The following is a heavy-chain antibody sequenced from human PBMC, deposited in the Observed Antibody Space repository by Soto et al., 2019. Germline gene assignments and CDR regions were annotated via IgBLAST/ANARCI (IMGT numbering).Heavy chain of an antibody. CDR1: GFAFSNYA. CDR2: ISGSGGST. V-gene: IGHV3-23*01. J-gene: IGHJ4*02. D-gene: IGHD3-22*01. Sequence: PGGSLRLSCAASGFAFSNYAVTWVRQAPGKGLEWVSTISGSGGSTYYADSVKGRFTISRDNSKNTLYLQLNSVTAADTALYYCARLGGYYQAFDLWGQGTLVTVSS. CDR3: ARLGGYYQAFDL.